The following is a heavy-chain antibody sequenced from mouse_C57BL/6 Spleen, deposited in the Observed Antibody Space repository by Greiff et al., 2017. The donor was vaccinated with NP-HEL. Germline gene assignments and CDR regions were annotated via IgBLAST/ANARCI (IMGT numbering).Heavy chain of an antibody. V-gene: IGHV3-1*01. CDR1: GYSITSGYD. CDR3: AREDDYALAY. CDR2: ISYSGST. J-gene: IGHJ3*01. D-gene: IGHD2-4*01. Sequence: EVQVVESGPGMVKPSQSLSLTCTVTGYSITSGYDWHWIRHFPGNKLEWMGYISYSGSTNYNPSLKSRISITHDTSKNHFFLKLNSVTTEDTATYYCAREDDYALAYWGQGTLVTVSA.